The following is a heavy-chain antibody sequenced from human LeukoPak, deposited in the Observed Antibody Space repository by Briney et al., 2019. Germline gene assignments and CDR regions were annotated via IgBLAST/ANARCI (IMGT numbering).Heavy chain of an antibody. V-gene: IGHV3-20*04. D-gene: IGHD3-9*01. CDR1: GFTFDDYG. J-gene: IGHJ6*03. CDR3: ARARYFDWFYCYYMDV. CDR2: INWNGGST. Sequence: GGSLRLSCAASGFTFDDYGMSWLRQAPGKGLEWVSGINWNGGSTGYADSVEGRFTISRDNAKNSLYLQMNSLRAEDTALYYCARARYFDWFYCYYMDVWGKGTTVTVSS.